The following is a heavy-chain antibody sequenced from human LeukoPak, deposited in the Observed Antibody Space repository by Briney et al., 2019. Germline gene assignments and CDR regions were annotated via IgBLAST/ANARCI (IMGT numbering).Heavy chain of an antibody. J-gene: IGHJ6*02. CDR1: GFTFSSYG. CDR3: ARMVAATRYYYYGMDV. Sequence: GGSLRLSCAASGFTFSSYGMHWVRQAPGKGLEWVAVIWYDGSNKYYADSVKGRFTISRDNSKNTLYLQMNSLRAEDTAVYYCARMVAATRYYYYGMDVWGQGTTVTFSS. D-gene: IGHD2-15*01. V-gene: IGHV3-33*01. CDR2: IWYDGSNK.